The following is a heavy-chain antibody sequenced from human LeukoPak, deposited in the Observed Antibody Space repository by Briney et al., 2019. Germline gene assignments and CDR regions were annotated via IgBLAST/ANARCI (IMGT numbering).Heavy chain of an antibody. CDR3: ARDRVAATYY. CDR2: IKQDGSEK. Sequence: PGGSLRLSCAASGFTFSSYWMSWVRQAPGRGLEWVANIKQDGSEKYYVDSLKGRFTISRDNAKNSLYLQTNSLRAEDAAVYYCARDRVAATYYWGQGTLVTVSS. V-gene: IGHV3-7*01. CDR1: GFTFSSYW. J-gene: IGHJ4*02. D-gene: IGHD6-19*01.